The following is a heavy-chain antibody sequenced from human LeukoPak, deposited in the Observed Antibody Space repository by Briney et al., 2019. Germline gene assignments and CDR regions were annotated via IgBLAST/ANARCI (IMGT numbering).Heavy chain of an antibody. CDR2: TYYRSKWYN. V-gene: IGHV6-1*01. CDR1: GDSVSSNSAA. CDR3: ARDQALVRHSSSWTLLDY. J-gene: IGHJ4*02. Sequence: SQTLSLTCAISGDSVSSNSAAWNWIRQSPSRGLEWLGRTYYRSKWYNDYAVSVKSRITINPDTSKNQFSLQLNSVTPEDTAVYYCARDQALVRHSSSWTLLDYWGQGTLVTVSS. D-gene: IGHD6-13*01.